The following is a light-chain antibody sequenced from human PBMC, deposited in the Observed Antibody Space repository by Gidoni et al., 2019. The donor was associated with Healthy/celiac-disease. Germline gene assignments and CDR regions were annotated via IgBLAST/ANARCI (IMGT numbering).Light chain of an antibody. CDR2: DAS. V-gene: IGKV1-5*01. J-gene: IGKJ2*01. CDR1: QSIGSW. Sequence: DVQMTQSPSTLSASVGDRVTLTCRASQSIGSWLAWYQQKPGKAPKLLIYDASSLESGVPSRFSGSGSGTAFTLTISSLQPADFATYYCQQYNSYPSPFGQGTKLEIK. CDR3: QQYNSYPSP.